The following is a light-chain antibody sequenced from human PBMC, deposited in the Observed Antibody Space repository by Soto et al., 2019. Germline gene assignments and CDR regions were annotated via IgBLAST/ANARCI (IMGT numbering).Light chain of an antibody. CDR2: GAS. Sequence: LTQSPGSLSLSPGERATLSCRASQSVSSTFFAWYQQRPGQAPRLLMYGASSRATGIPERFSGSGSGTDFTLTISRLEPEDFGVYYCQQFESSVTFGQGTKVEIK. CDR1: QSVSSTF. V-gene: IGKV3-20*01. CDR3: QQFESSVT. J-gene: IGKJ1*01.